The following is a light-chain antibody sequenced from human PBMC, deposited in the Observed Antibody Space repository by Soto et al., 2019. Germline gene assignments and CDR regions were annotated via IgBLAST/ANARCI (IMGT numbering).Light chain of an antibody. J-gene: IGKJ5*01. CDR2: AAS. CDR1: QSISAN. V-gene: IGKV3-15*01. CDR3: QQYNSWTWIS. Sequence: EIMMTQSPATLSVSPGERATLSCRASQSISANIAWYQQKPGQAPRLLIYAASVRASGIPARFSGAGFGREFTLSISSLQSEDSAVYYCQQYNSWTWISFGQGTRLEIK.